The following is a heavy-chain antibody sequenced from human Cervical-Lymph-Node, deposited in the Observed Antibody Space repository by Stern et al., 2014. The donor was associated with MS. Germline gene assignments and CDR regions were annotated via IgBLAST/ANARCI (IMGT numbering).Heavy chain of an antibody. CDR1: GYTFTGYY. J-gene: IGHJ4*02. CDR3: ARATYYDFWSGHLGLDY. V-gene: IGHV1-2*02. Sequence: QVQLVQSGAEVKKPGASVKVSCKASGYTFTGYYMHWVRQAPGQGLEWMGWINPNSGGTNYAQKFQGRVTMTRDTSISTAYMELSRLRSDDTAVYYCARATYYDFWSGHLGLDYWGQGTLVTVSS. D-gene: IGHD3-3*01. CDR2: INPNSGGT.